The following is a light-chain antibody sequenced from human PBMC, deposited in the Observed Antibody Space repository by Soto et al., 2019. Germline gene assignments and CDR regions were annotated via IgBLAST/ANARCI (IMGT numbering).Light chain of an antibody. J-gene: IGKJ1*01. Sequence: EIVLTQSPGTLSLSQGERATLSCRASQSVSSSYLAWYQQKPGQAPRLLIYGASSRATGSPDRFSGSGSGTDFTLTISRLEPEDFAVYYCQQYGSSPETFGQGTKVEIK. CDR3: QQYGSSPET. V-gene: IGKV3-20*01. CDR2: GAS. CDR1: QSVSSSY.